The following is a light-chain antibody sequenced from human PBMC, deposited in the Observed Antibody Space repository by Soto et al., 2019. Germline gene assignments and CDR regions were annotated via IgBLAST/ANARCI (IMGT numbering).Light chain of an antibody. Sequence: EVVLSQSPGTLSLSPGERATLSCRASQSVSNSFLVWYQQKPGQAPRLLIYGASSRATGTPDRFSGSGSGTDFTLTISRLEPADFAVYYCQQYGSSPPTFGQGTNLEIK. CDR3: QQYGSSPPT. V-gene: IGKV3-20*01. J-gene: IGKJ2*01. CDR2: GAS. CDR1: QSVSNSF.